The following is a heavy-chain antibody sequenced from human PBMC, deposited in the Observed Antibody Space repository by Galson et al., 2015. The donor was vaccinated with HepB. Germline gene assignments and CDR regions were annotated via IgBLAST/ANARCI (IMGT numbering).Heavy chain of an antibody. V-gene: IGHV3-66*01. CDR2: IFSLDST. Sequence: SLRLSCAASGFDVHRHYMHWVRQAPGKGLEWVSVIFSLDSTYYADSVKGRFTISRDDSNKMIHLQMSRLRLEDTAIYYCATESTGTDDDFDIWGQGTIVTVSS. J-gene: IGHJ3*02. D-gene: IGHD3-10*01. CDR1: GFDVHRHY. CDR3: ATESTGTDDDFDI.